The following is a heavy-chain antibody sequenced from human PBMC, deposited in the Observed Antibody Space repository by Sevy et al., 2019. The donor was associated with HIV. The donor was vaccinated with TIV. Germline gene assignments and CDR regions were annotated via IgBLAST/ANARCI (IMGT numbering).Heavy chain of an antibody. CDR1: GYTFKTYG. J-gene: IGHJ4*02. CDR2: ISAYSGET. V-gene: IGHV1-18*01. D-gene: IGHD2-2*01. CDR3: ARDKPQGVVIIPGSMWGGVDY. Sequence: ASVKVSCKTFGYTFKTYGISWVRQAPGQGLEWMGWISAYSGETNFAQKFQGRVTMTTETSTSTAYMELSSLRSDDPAVDFCARDKPQGVVIIPGSMWGGVDYWGQGTVVTVSS.